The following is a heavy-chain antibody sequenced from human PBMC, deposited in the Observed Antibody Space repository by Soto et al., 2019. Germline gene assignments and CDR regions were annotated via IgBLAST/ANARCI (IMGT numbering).Heavy chain of an antibody. CDR2: ISSNGGST. CDR3: VKGGMRRHTAMVTPAWFDP. J-gene: IGHJ5*02. V-gene: IGHV3-64D*06. Sequence: GGSLRLSCSASGFTFSSYAMHWVRQAPGKGLEYVSAISSNGGSTYYADSVKGRFTISRDNSKNTLYLQMSSLRAEDTAVYYCVKGGMRRHTAMVTPAWFDPWGQGTLVTVSS. CDR1: GFTFSSYA. D-gene: IGHD5-18*01.